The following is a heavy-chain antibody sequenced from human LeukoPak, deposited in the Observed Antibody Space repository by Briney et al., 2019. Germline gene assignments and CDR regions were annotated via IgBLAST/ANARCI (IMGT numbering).Heavy chain of an antibody. D-gene: IGHD5-18*01. Sequence: GGSLRLSCAASGFMFGGYRMDWVRQAPGKGLEWVSYIKSSGDDTYYTDSVKGRFTISRDNAKNLLYLQMNSLRVEDTAVYYCVRGRQGYHFDYWGQGTLVTVSS. CDR2: IKSSGDDT. CDR1: GFMFGGYR. CDR3: VRGRQGYHFDY. J-gene: IGHJ4*02. V-gene: IGHV3-48*01.